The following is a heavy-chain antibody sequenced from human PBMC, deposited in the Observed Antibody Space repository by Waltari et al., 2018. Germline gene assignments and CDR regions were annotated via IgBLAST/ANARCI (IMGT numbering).Heavy chain of an antibody. CDR3: ARGLNRYSGYDWSVVLGETHWFDP. J-gene: IGHJ5*02. Sequence: QVQLQQWGAGLLKPSETLSLTCAVYGGSFSGYYWSWIRQPPGKGLEWIGEINHSGRTNYNPSLNSRVTISVYTSKNQFSLKLTSVTAADTAVYYCARGLNRYSGYDWSVVLGETHWFDPWGQGTLVTVSS. D-gene: IGHD5-12*01. V-gene: IGHV4-34*01. CDR1: GGSFSGYY. CDR2: INHSGRT.